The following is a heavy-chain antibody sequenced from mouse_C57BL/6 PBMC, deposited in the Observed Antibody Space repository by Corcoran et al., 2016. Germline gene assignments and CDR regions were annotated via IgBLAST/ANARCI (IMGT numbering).Heavy chain of an antibody. V-gene: IGHV1-81*01. J-gene: IGHJ4*01. D-gene: IGHD1-1*02. CDR1: GYTFTSYG. CDR2: ISAYNGNT. CDR3: ARSPRTQYSGSYYGGPDPYY. Sequence: QVQLVQSGAEVKKPGASVKVSCKASGYTFTSYGISWVRQAPGQGLEWMGWISAYNGNTNYAQKLQGRVTMTTDTSTSTAYMELRSLRSDDTAVYYCARSPRTQYSGSYYGGPDPYYWGQGTLVTVSS.